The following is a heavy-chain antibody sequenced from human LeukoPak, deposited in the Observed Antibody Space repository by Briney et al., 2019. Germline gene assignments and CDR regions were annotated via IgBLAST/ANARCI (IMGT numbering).Heavy chain of an antibody. CDR1: GGSFSVYY. CDR2: INHLGRT. Sequence: SETLSLTCAVYGGSFSVYYWSWIRQPPGKGLEWIAEINHLGRTNYNPSLKSRATISIDTSKNQVFLKLSSVTAVDTAVYYCARGSASGIYPIDYWGQGTLVTVSS. J-gene: IGHJ4*02. V-gene: IGHV4-34*01. CDR3: ARGSASGIYPIDY. D-gene: IGHD5-12*01.